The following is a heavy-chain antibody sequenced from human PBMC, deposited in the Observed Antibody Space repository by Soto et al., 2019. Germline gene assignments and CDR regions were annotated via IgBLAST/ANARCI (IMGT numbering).Heavy chain of an antibody. V-gene: IGHV4-34*01. CDR2: INHSGST. CDR3: ARSAVFPGIGVSCRHQPGGDYYYYYMDV. Sequence: PSETPSPTCAVFCWCFSGYYFSWILQPPATGLERVGEINHSGSTNYRPSLKRGVNISVDTSKNQITQKQSSVTAADTAVYYCARSAVFPGIGVSCRHQPGGDYYYYYMDVWGKGTTVTVSS. J-gene: IGHJ6*03. CDR1: CWCFSGYY. D-gene: IGHD2-15*01.